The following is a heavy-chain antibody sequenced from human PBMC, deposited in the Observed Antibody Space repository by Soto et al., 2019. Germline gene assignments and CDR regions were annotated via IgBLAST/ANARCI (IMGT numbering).Heavy chain of an antibody. CDR1: GFTFSSYS. V-gene: IGHV3-21*01. J-gene: IGHJ5*02. CDR2: ISSSSSYI. CDR3: ARSPMTMVVVVIPNWFDP. D-gene: IGHD3-22*01. Sequence: GGSLRLSCAASGFTFSSYSMNWVRQAPGKGLEWVSSISSSSSYIYYADSVKGRFTISRDNAKNSLYLQMNSLRAEDTAVYYCARSPMTMVVVVIPNWFDPWGQGTLVTVSS.